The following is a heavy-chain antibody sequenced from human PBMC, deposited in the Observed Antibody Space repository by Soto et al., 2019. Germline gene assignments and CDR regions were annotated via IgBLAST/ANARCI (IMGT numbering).Heavy chain of an antibody. CDR1: GGTFSSYT. CDR2: IIPILGIA. Sequence: QVQLVQSGAEVKKPGSSVKVSCKASGGTFSSYTISWVRQAPGQGLEWMGRIIPILGIANYAQKFQGRVTISADKSESKAYMELSRLSSEDTAVYYCARGYCSGGSCLYNWCDPWGQGTLVTVSS. V-gene: IGHV1-69*02. D-gene: IGHD2-15*01. CDR3: ARGYCSGGSCLYNWCDP. J-gene: IGHJ5*02.